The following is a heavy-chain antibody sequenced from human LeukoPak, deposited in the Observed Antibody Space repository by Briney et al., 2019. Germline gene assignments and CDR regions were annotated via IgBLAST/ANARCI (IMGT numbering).Heavy chain of an antibody. J-gene: IGHJ3*02. V-gene: IGHV3-30*02. D-gene: IGHD6-13*01. CDR3: ATGQQLVQGAFDI. Sequence: PGGSLRLSYAASGFTFSSYGMHWVRQAPGKGLEWVAFIRYDGSNKYYADSVKVRFTISRDNSKNTLYLQMNSLRAEDTAVYYCATGQQLVQGAFDIWGQGTMVTVSS. CDR1: GFTFSSYG. CDR2: IRYDGSNK.